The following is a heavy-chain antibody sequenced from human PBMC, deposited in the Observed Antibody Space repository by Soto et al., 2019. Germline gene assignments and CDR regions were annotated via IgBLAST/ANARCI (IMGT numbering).Heavy chain of an antibody. D-gene: IGHD5-18*01. CDR1: GGSISSYY. CDR2: IYYSGST. V-gene: IGHV4-59*08. J-gene: IGHJ3*02. Sequence: QVQLQESGPGLVKPSETLSLTCTVSGGSISSYYWSWIRQPPGKGLEWIGYIYYSGSTNYNPSLKSRVTLPVDTSKNHFSLKLSSVTAADTAVYYCARQARDTRDAFDIWGQGTMVTVSS. CDR3: ARQARDTRDAFDI.